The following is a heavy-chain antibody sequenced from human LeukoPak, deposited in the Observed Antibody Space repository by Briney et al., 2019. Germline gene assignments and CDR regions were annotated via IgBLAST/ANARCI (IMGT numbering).Heavy chain of an antibody. Sequence: ASVKVSCKASGGTFSSYAISGVRQAPGQGFEWMGWISAYNGNTNYAQKLQGRVTMTTDTSTSTAYMELRSLRSDDTAVYYCAREWETTVFGYWGQGTLVTVSS. CDR3: AREWETTVFGY. J-gene: IGHJ4*02. CDR1: GGTFSSYA. V-gene: IGHV1-18*01. CDR2: ISAYNGNT. D-gene: IGHD4-11*01.